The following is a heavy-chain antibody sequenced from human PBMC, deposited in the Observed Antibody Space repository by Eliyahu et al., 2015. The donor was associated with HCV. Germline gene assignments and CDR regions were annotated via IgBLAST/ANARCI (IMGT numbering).Heavy chain of an antibody. D-gene: IGHD3-9*01. Sequence: QVQLQQWGAGLLKPSETLSLTCAVYGGSFSGYYWSWIRQPPGKGLEWIGEINHSGSTNYNPSLKSRVTISVDTSKNQFSLKLSSVTAADTAVYYCARGRFGYDILTGYYRVEKEFDYWGQGTLVTVSS. CDR1: GGSFSGYY. CDR2: INHSGST. CDR3: ARGRFGYDILTGYYRVEKEFDY. J-gene: IGHJ4*02. V-gene: IGHV4-34*01.